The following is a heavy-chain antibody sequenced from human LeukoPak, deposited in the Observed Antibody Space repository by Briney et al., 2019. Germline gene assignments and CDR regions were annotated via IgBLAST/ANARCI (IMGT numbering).Heavy chain of an antibody. D-gene: IGHD5/OR15-5a*01. V-gene: IGHV4-31*03. J-gene: IGHJ6*02. CDR2: IYYSGST. Sequence: PSQTLSLTCTVSGGSISSGGYYWSWIRQHPGKGLEWIGYIYYSGSTYYNPSLKSRVTISVDTSKNQFSLKLSSVTAADTAVYYCARHVSRTYYYYYYGMDVWSQGTTVTVSS. CDR1: GGSISSGGYY. CDR3: ARHVSRTYYYYYYGMDV.